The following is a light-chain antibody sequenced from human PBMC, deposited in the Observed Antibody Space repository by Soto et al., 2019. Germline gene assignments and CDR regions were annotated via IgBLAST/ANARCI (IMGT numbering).Light chain of an antibody. Sequence: QSVLTQPPSVSGAPGQRVTISCTGSSSNNGAGYDVHWYLHLPGTAPKLLIYGNSNRPSGVPDRLSGSQSGTSASLAITGLQAEDEADYYCQSYDSSLSGYVFGTGTKLTVL. CDR2: GNS. CDR3: QSYDSSLSGYV. J-gene: IGLJ1*01. CDR1: SSNNGAGYD. V-gene: IGLV1-40*01.